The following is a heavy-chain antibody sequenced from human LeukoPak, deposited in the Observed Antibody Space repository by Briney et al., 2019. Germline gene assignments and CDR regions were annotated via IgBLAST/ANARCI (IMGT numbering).Heavy chain of an antibody. D-gene: IGHD3-22*01. Sequence: SVKVSCKAPGDTFGSYAISWVRQAQGQGLEWMGRTIPILGIAKYAQKFQGRLTITADTSTSTAYMQLTNLRSDDTAVYYCASQFLLPFDYWGRGTLVTVSS. CDR3: ASQFLLPFDY. V-gene: IGHV1-69*04. CDR1: GDTFGSYA. CDR2: TIPILGIA. J-gene: IGHJ4*02.